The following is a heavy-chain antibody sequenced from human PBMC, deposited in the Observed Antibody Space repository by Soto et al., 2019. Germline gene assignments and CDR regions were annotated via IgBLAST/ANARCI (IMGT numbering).Heavy chain of an antibody. CDR2: VSSEGGIQ. Sequence: QVQLVESGGGVVQPERSLRLSCTASGFSFSTYAMQWVRQAPGKGLEWVAVVSSEGGIQFYADSVKGRFTISRDNSKNSLYLQMTSLTTEDAAIYYCARENYYGGRVIGSHDLWGRGTLVSVSS. CDR1: GFSFSTYA. CDR3: ARENYYGGRVIGSHDL. J-gene: IGHJ2*01. V-gene: IGHV3-30-3*01. D-gene: IGHD3-22*01.